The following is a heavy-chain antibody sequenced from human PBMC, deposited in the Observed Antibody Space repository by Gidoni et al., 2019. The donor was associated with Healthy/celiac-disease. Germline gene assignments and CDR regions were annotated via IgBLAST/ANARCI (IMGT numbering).Heavy chain of an antibody. V-gene: IGHV3-21*01. CDR3: ARDYYGSGSPDY. Sequence: YSMNWVRQAPGKGLEWVSSISSSSSYIYYADSVKGRFTISRDNAKNSLYLQMNSLRAEDTAVYYCARDYYGSGSPDYWGQGTLVTVSS. D-gene: IGHD3-10*01. CDR1: YS. J-gene: IGHJ4*02. CDR2: ISSSSSYI.